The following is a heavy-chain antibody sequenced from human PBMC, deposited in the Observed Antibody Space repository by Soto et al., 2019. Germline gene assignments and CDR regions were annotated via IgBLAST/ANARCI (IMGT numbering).Heavy chain of an antibody. CDR3: AKGLLWFGELPLDY. D-gene: IGHD3-10*01. Sequence: PGGSLRLSCAASGFTFSSYGMHWVRQAPGKGLEWVAVISYDGSNKYYADSVKGRFTISRDNSKNTLYLQMNSLRAEDTAVYYCAKGLLWFGELPLDYWGQGTLVTVSS. V-gene: IGHV3-30*18. CDR2: ISYDGSNK. CDR1: GFTFSSYG. J-gene: IGHJ4*02.